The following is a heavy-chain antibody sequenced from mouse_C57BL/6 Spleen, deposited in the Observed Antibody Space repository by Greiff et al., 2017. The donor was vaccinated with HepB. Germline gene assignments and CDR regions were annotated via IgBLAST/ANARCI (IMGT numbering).Heavy chain of an antibody. CDR2: IYPGSGST. Sequence: QVQLKQPGAELVKPGASVKMSCKASGYTFTSYWITWVKQRPGQGLEWIGDIYPGSGSTNYNEKFKSKATLTVDTSSSTAYMQLSSLTSEDSAVYYCARDGSSYWYCDVWGTGTTVTVSS. V-gene: IGHV1-55*01. J-gene: IGHJ1*03. D-gene: IGHD1-1*01. CDR1: GYTFTSYW. CDR3: ARDGSSYWYCDV.